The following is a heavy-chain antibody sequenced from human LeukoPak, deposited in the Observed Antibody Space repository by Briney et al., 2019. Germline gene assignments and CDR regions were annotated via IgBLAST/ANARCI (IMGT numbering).Heavy chain of an antibody. CDR3: ARDYYGSGSSETHDY. J-gene: IGHJ4*02. CDR1: GGTFSSYA. V-gene: IGHV1-69*05. Sequence: GASVKVSCKASGGTFSSYAISWVRQAPGQGLEWMGGIIPIFGTANYAQKFQGRVTMTRDTSISTAYMELSRLRSDDTAVYYCARDYYGSGSSETHDYWGQGTLVTVSS. CDR2: IIPIFGTA. D-gene: IGHD3-10*01.